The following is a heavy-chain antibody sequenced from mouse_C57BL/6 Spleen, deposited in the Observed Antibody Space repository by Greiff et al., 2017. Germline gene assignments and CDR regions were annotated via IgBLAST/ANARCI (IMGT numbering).Heavy chain of an antibody. Sequence: QVQLQQSGAELARPGASVKLSCKASGYTFTSYGISWVKQITGQGLEWIGEIYPRSGNTYSNDKFKGKATLTAAKSSRTAYMDLRSLTSQDSAVYCCARDYYCSSYKIDYAMDYWGQGTSVTVSS. V-gene: IGHV1-81*01. CDR1: GYTFTSYG. CDR2: IYPRSGNT. D-gene: IGHD1-1*01. CDR3: ARDYYCSSYKIDYAMDY. J-gene: IGHJ4*01.